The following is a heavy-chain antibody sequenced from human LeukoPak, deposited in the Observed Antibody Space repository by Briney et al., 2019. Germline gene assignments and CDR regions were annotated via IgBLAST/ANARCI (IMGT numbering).Heavy chain of an antibody. Sequence: ASVKVSCKASGYTFTSYDINWVRQATGQGLEWIGWMNPNSNNTGYAQKFQGRVTMTRNTSISTAYMELSSLRSEDTAVYYCARDIDKITTVRGIIITRPFNWFDPWGQGTLVTVSS. D-gene: IGHD3-10*01. V-gene: IGHV1-8*01. CDR1: GYTFTSYD. CDR2: MNPNSNNT. J-gene: IGHJ5*02. CDR3: ARDIDKITTVRGIIITRPFNWFDP.